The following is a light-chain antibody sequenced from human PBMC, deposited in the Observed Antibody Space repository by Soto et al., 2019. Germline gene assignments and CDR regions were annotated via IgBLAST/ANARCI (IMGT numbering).Light chain of an antibody. V-gene: IGKV1-39*01. Sequence: DIQMKPSPTSLSASVGDRVTITCRASQTLDTYLNWFQQRPGQGPNLLIYAASELHSGVPSRFSGSGSGTDFTLTISSLQPEDFATYYCQQSYLTPCTFGGGTKVEIK. J-gene: IGKJ4*01. CDR1: QTLDTY. CDR3: QQSYLTPCT. CDR2: AAS.